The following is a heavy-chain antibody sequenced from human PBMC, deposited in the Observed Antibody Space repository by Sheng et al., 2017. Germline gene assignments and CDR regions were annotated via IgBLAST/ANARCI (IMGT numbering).Heavy chain of an antibody. D-gene: IGHD3-22*01. Sequence: EVQLVESGGGLVQPGGSLRLSCAASGFTFSSYEMNWVRQAPGKGLEWVSYISSSGSTIYYADSVKGRFTISRDNAKNSLYLQMNSLRAEDTAVYYCARDSYYYDSSGYYLVDAFDIWGQGTMVTVSS. J-gene: IGHJ3*02. CDR1: GFTFSSYE. CDR2: ISSSGSTI. CDR3: ARDSYYYDSSGYYLVDAFDI. V-gene: IGHV3-48*03.